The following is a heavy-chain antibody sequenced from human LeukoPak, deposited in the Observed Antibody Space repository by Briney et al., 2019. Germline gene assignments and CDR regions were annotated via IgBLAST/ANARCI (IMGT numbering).Heavy chain of an antibody. CDR3: ARLAQNRGRYFDL. J-gene: IGHJ2*01. CDR1: GGSFSGYY. V-gene: IGHV4-34*01. D-gene: IGHD2/OR15-2a*01. Sequence: KPSETLSLTCAVYGGSFSGYYWSWIRQPPGKGLEWIGEINHSGSTNYNPSLKSRVTISVDPSKNQISLKLSSVTAADTAVYYCARLAQNRGRYFDLWGRGTLVTVSS. CDR2: INHSGST.